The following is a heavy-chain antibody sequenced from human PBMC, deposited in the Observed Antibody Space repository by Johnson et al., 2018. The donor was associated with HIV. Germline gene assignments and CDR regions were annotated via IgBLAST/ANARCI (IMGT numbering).Heavy chain of an antibody. CDR3: ARSNAFDI. J-gene: IGHJ3*02. CDR1: GFTVSSNY. V-gene: IGHV3-7*01. CDR2: IKYDGSGK. Sequence: VQLVESGGGLIQPGGSLRLSCAASGFTVSSNYMSWVRQAPGKGLEWVAGIKYDGSGKFCVDSVKGRFTISRDNAKDSLFLQMNSLRAEDTAVYYCARSNAFDIWGQGTMVTVSS.